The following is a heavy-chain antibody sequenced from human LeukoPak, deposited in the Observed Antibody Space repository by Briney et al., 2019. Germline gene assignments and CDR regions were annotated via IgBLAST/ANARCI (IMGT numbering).Heavy chain of an antibody. J-gene: IGHJ6*02. Sequence: PGGSLRLSCAASGFTCSSYGMHWVRQAPGKWLEWVAVISYDGSNKYYADSVKGRFTISRDNSKNTLYLQMNSLRAEDTAVYYCAKDGGIARTIYYYGMDVWGQGTTVTVSS. CDR1: GFTCSSYG. D-gene: IGHD2-2*01. CDR3: AKDGGIARTIYYYGMDV. V-gene: IGHV3-30*18. CDR2: ISYDGSNK.